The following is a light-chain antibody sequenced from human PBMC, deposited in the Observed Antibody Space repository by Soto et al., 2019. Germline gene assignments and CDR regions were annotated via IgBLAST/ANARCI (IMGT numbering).Light chain of an antibody. Sequence: QSALTQPASVSGSPGQSITLSCTGTSSDVGAYNFVSWYQQFPGKAPKLMIYEVSNRPSGVSDRFSGSKSGNTASLIISGLQAEDEADYYCSSQTGSATMVFGGGTKVTVL. CDR1: SSDVGAYNF. CDR3: SSQTGSATMV. V-gene: IGLV2-14*01. J-gene: IGLJ2*01. CDR2: EVS.